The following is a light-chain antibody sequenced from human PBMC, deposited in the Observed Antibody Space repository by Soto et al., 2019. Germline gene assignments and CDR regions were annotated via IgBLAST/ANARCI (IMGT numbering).Light chain of an antibody. Sequence: DIVMTQSPDSLAVSLGESATINCKSSQSVLYSSNNKNYLAWYQQKPGQPPKLLIYWASTRESGVPDRFSGSGSGTDFTLTISSLQAEDVAVYYCQQYYSPPTWTFGQGTKVEIK. V-gene: IGKV4-1*01. J-gene: IGKJ1*01. CDR1: QSVLYSSNNKNY. CDR3: QQYYSPPTWT. CDR2: WAS.